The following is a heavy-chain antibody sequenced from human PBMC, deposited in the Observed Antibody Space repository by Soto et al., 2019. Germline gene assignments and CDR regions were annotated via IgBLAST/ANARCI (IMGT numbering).Heavy chain of an antibody. D-gene: IGHD7-27*01. J-gene: IGHJ4*02. Sequence: QVQLQESGPGLVKPSETLSLTCTVSGGSISSYYWSWIRQPPGKGLEWIGYIYYSGSTNYNPSLKSRVTISVDTSKNQCSLKVSAVTAADTAVYYCARRWGTSFDFWGQGTLVTVSS. V-gene: IGHV4-59*01. CDR2: IYYSGST. CDR3: ARRWGTSFDF. CDR1: GGSISSYY.